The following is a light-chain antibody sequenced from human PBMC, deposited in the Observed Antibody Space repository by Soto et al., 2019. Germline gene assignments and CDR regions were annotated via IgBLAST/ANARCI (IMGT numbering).Light chain of an antibody. CDR3: CSYGGDRI. CDR1: SSNVGGYNF. CDR2: EVN. Sequence: QSALTQPASVSGSPGQSIAISCTGTSSNVGGYNFVSWYQQHPGKAPQLLIYEVNKRPSGVSNRFSGSKSDNTASLTISGLQAEDEADYYCCSYGGDRIFGGGTQLTVL. J-gene: IGLJ2*01. V-gene: IGLV2-23*02.